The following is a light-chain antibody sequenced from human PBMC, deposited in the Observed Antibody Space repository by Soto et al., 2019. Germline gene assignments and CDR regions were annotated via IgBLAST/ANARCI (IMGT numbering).Light chain of an antibody. V-gene: IGKV1-39*01. CDR2: ATS. CDR1: QTVSSY. J-gene: IGKJ5*01. CDR3: QQSFTTPS. Sequence: DTQMTQSRSCLSAAVXCRVNITSRASQTVSSYLNWYQQKPGTVPKLLIYATSNLQSGVPSRFSGRGFGTDFTLTISSLQPEDFATYYCQQSFTTPSFGQGTRLEIK.